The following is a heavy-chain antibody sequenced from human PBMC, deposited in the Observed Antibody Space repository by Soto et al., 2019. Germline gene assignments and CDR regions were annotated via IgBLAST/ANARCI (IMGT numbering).Heavy chain of an antibody. V-gene: IGHV3-23*01. J-gene: IGHJ4*02. CDR2: ISGSGGAT. CDR3: AHSIAAAGSFDY. D-gene: IGHD6-13*01. Sequence: MSWARQAPGKGLEWVSGISGSGGATSYADSVKSRLTITKDTSKNQVVLTMTNMDPVDTATYYCAHSIAAAGSFDYWGQGTQVTVSS.